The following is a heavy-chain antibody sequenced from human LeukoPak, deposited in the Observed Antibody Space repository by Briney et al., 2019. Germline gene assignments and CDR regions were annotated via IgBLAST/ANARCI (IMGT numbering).Heavy chain of an antibody. CDR2: TSSSDAGT. CDR1: GFTFSSYS. Sequence: GGSLRLSCAASGFTFSSYSMNWVRQTPGKGLEWVAATSSSDAGTYHADSVRGRFTISRDNSRNTLYLQMNSLRAEDAAVYFCAKAPVTSCRGAYCYPFDSWGQGTLVTVSS. J-gene: IGHJ4*02. V-gene: IGHV3-23*01. CDR3: AKAPVTSCRGAYCYPFDS. D-gene: IGHD2-21*01.